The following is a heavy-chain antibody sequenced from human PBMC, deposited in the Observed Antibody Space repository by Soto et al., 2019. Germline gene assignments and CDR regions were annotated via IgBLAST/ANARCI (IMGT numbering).Heavy chain of an antibody. V-gene: IGHV6-1*01. CDR1: GDSVSSNSAA. CDR3: ARAPFPREYYDRGYGMDV. D-gene: IGHD3-9*01. CDR2: TYYRSKWYN. Sequence: SQTLSLTCAISGDSVSSNSAAWNWIRQSLSRGLEWLGRTYYRSKWYNDYAVSVKSRITINPDTSKNQFSLQLNSVTPEDTAVYYCARAPFPREYYDRGYGMDVRCQGTTVTVSS. J-gene: IGHJ6*02.